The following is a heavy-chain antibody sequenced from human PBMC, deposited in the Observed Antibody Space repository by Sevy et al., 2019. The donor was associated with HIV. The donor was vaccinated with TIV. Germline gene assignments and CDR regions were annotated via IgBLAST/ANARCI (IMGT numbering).Heavy chain of an antibody. CDR2: ISNDGRDK. J-gene: IGHJ4*01. CDR1: GLTFNRYP. CDR3: ARDRTIAAADYYFDY. Sequence: GGSLRLSCAASGLTFNRYPMHWVRQAPGKGLEWVAVISNDGRDKHYADSVKGRFTVSRDNSKNTLYLQMNSLRAEDTAVYYCARDRTIAAADYYFDYWGHGTLVTVSS. D-gene: IGHD6-13*01. V-gene: IGHV3-30*04.